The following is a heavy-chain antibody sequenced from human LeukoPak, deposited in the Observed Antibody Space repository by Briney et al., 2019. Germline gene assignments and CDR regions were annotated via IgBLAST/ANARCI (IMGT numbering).Heavy chain of an antibody. J-gene: IGHJ4*02. V-gene: IGHV3-23*01. D-gene: IGHD5-12*01. CDR3: ARDRDGYEIDY. Sequence: PGGSLRLSCAASGFTFSSYGMSWVRQAPGKGLEWVSAISGSGGSTSYAQKFQGRVTMTRDMSTSTVYMELSSLRSEDTAVYYCARDRDGYEIDYWGQGTLVTVSS. CDR1: GFTFSSYG. CDR2: ISGSGGST.